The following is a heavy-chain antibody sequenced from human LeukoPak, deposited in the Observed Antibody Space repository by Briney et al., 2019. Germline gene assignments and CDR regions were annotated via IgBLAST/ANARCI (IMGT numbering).Heavy chain of an antibody. D-gene: IGHD2-2*03. CDR2: IKQDGSEK. J-gene: IGHJ4*02. V-gene: IGHV3-7*01. CDR3: AREVGYCSSTSCYHFDY. CDR1: GFTFSSYW. Sequence: GGSLRLSCAASGFTFSSYWMSWVRQAPGKGLEWVANIKQDGSEKYYVDSVKGRFTISRDNAKNSLYLQMNSLRAEDTAVYYCAREVGYCSSTSCYHFDYWGQGILVTVSS.